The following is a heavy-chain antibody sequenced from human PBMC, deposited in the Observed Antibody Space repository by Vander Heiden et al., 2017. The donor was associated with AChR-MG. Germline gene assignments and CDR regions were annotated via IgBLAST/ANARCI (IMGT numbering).Heavy chain of an antibody. Sequence: QVQLVESGGGVVQPGRSLRLSCAASGFTFSSYGMHWVRQAPGKGLEWVAVISYDGSNKYYADSVKGRFTISRDNSKNTLYLQMNSLRAEDTAVYYCAKPGGGYNLGYYFDYWGQGTLVTVSS. CDR2: ISYDGSNK. D-gene: IGHD5-12*01. CDR3: AKPGGGYNLGYYFDY. CDR1: GFTFSSYG. V-gene: IGHV3-30*18. J-gene: IGHJ4*02.